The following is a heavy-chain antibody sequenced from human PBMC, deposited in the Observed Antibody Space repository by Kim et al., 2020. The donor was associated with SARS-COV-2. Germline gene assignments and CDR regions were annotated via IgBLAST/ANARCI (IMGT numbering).Heavy chain of an antibody. CDR2: IYYSGST. Sequence: SETLSLTCTVSGGSISSSSYYWGWIRQPPGKGLEWIGSIYYSGSTYYNPSLKSRVTISVDTSKNQFSLKLSSVTAADTAVYYCAAGSGYYKYNWFDPWGQGTLVTVSS. D-gene: IGHD3-22*01. V-gene: IGHV4-39*01. J-gene: IGHJ5*02. CDR1: GGSISSSSYY. CDR3: AAGSGYYKYNWFDP.